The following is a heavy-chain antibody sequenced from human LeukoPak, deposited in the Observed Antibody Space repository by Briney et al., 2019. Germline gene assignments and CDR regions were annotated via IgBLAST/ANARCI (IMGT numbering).Heavy chain of an antibody. CDR3: ARDASSSPEPYYYYGMDV. J-gene: IGHJ6*02. CDR1: GGSISSYY. V-gene: IGHV4-59*01. D-gene: IGHD1-14*01. CDR2: IYYSGST. Sequence: SETLSLTCTVSGGSISSYYWSWIRQPPGKGLEWIGYIYYSGSTNYNPPLRSRVTISVDTSKNQFSLKLSSVTAADTAVYYCARDASSSPEPYYYYGMDVWGQGTTVTVSS.